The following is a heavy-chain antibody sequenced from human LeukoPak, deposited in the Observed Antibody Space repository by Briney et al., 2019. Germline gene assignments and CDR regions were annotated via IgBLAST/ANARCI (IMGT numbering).Heavy chain of an antibody. Sequence: SETLSLTCTVSGAPISNYDWSWIRQPAGKGLEWISQIHTSGSTNYNPPLKSRVSMSIDTPENQVSLTIRSVTAADTAVYYCARRDISSGWSFDYWGQGSLVTVSS. CDR2: IHTSGST. V-gene: IGHV4-4*07. D-gene: IGHD6-19*01. CDR1: GAPISNYD. J-gene: IGHJ4*02. CDR3: ARRDISSGWSFDY.